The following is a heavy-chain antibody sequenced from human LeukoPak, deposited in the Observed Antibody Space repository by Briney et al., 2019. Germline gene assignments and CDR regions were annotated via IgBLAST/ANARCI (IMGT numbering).Heavy chain of an antibody. J-gene: IGHJ5*02. CDR3: ARGPNKSDGGNSGSAWFDP. V-gene: IGHV1-8*01. D-gene: IGHD4-23*01. Sequence: ASVKVSCKASGYTFTTYDINWVRQATGQGLERMGWMNPNSGNTGYAQKFQGRVTMTRNTSISTAYMELSSLRSEDTAVYYCARGPNKSDGGNSGSAWFDPWGQGTLVTVSS. CDR1: GYTFTTYD. CDR2: MNPNSGNT.